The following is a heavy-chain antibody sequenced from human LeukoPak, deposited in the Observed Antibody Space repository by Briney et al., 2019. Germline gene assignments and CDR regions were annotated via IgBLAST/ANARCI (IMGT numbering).Heavy chain of an antibody. J-gene: IGHJ4*02. D-gene: IGHD3-22*01. CDR1: AFTFSSHA. V-gene: IGHV3-23*01. CDR3: ARVRNDYDGSGFNDC. Sequence: PGGSLRLSCAASAFTFSSHAMSWVRQAPGKGLEWVSAISGTGGSTDYADSVEGRFTISRDNSKNTLYLQMNSLRAEDTAVYYCARVRNDYDGSGFNDCWGQGTLVTVSS. CDR2: ISGTGGST.